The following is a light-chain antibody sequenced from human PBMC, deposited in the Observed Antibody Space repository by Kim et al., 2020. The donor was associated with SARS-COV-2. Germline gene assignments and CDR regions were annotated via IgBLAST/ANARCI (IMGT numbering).Light chain of an antibody. CDR3: QKYNSAPWT. Sequence: ASVGDRVTITCRASQDIANSLSWYQQKPGKVPQVLIYAASTLQSGVPSRFSGSGSGTEFTLTIGSLQTEDVATYYCQKYNSAPWTFGPGTKVDIK. CDR2: AAS. V-gene: IGKV1-27*01. J-gene: IGKJ1*01. CDR1: QDIANS.